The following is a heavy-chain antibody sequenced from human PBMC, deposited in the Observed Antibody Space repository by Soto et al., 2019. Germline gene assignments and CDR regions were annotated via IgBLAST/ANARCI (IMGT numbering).Heavy chain of an antibody. CDR1: GGSISSGGYY. CDR2: IYYSGST. D-gene: IGHD3-22*01. CDR3: ARTSTYYYDSSGSPGPNWFDP. J-gene: IGHJ5*02. V-gene: IGHV4-31*03. Sequence: PSETLSLTCTVSGGSISSGGYYWSWIRQHPGKGLEWIGYIYYSGSTYYNPSLKSRVTISVDTSKNQFSLKLSSVTAADTAVYYCARTSTYYYDSSGSPGPNWFDPWGQGTLVTVSS.